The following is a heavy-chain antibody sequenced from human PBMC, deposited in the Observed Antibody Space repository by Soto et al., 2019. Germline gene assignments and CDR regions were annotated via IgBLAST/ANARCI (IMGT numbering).Heavy chain of an antibody. J-gene: IGHJ4*02. CDR2: IIPIFGTA. V-gene: IGHV1-69*13. Sequence: PVKVSSKASGSTFTNYAIRWGRPAPGQGLEWMGGIIPIFGTANYAQKFQGRVTITADESTSTAYMELSSLRSEDTAVYYCARDAPPEDYWGQGTLVTVSS. CDR3: ARDAPPEDY. CDR1: GSTFTNYA.